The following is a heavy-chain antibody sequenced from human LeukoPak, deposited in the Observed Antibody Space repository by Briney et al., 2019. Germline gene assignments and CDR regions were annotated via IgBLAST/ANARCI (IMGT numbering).Heavy chain of an antibody. J-gene: IGHJ4*02. CDR1: GFTFDDYA. CDR3: AKGSYDFWSGYYF. Sequence: PGGSLRLSCAASGFTFDDYAMHWVRQAPGKGLEWVSGISWNSGSIGYADSVKGRFTISRDNAKNSLYLQMNSLRAEDTAVYYCAKGSYDFWSGYYFWGQGTLVTVSS. CDR2: ISWNSGSI. D-gene: IGHD3-3*01. V-gene: IGHV3-9*01.